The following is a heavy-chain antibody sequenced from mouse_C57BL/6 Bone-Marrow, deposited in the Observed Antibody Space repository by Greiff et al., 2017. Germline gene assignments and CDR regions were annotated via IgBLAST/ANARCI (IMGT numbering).Heavy chain of an antibody. D-gene: IGHD2-3*01. CDR2: IYPRSGNT. V-gene: IGHV1-81*01. CDR3: ASGDGYFRFDY. CDR1: GYTFTSYG. J-gene: IGHJ2*01. Sequence: QVHVKQSGAELARPGASVKLSCKASGYTFTSYGISWVKQRTGQGLEWIGEIYPRSGNTYYNEKFKGKATLTADKSSSTAYMELRSLTSEDSAVYFCASGDGYFRFDYWGQGTTLTVSS.